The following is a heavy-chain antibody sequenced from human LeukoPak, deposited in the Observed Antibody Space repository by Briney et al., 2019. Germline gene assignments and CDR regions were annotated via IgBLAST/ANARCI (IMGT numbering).Heavy chain of an antibody. V-gene: IGHV4-39*01. CDR1: GGSISSSSYY. J-gene: IGHJ5*02. Sequence: PSETLSLTCTVSGGSISSSSYYWGWIRQPPGKGLEWIGSIYYSGSTYYNPSLKSRVTISVDTSKNQFSLKLSSVTAADTAVYYCARQAGVAGTYWFDPWGQGTLVTVSS. D-gene: IGHD6-19*01. CDR2: IYYSGST. CDR3: ARQAGVAGTYWFDP.